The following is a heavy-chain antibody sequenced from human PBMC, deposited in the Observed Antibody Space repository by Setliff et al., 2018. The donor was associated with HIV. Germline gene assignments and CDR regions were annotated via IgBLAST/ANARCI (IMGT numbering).Heavy chain of an antibody. CDR2: IYYSGGT. CDR1: GDSIASGGYS. J-gene: IGHJ5*02. D-gene: IGHD3-22*01. CDR3: ARENGWLFGWFDP. Sequence: LTCTVSGDSIASGGYSWTWIRQPPGKALEWIGYIYYSGGTSYSGTTYYNPSVASRITISGDTSKNQFSLKLTSVTAADTAIYYCARENGWLFGWFDPWGQGTPVTVSS. V-gene: IGHV4-30-4*07.